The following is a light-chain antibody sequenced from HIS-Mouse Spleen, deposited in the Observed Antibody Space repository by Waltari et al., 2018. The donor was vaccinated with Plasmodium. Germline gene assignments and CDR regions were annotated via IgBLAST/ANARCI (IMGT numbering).Light chain of an antibody. Sequence: EIVMTQSPPTLPSSPGERATLSCRASQSVSSNLAWYQQKPGQAPRLLIYGASTRATGIPARFSGSGSGTEFTLTISSLQSEDFAVYYCQQYNNWSFTFGPGTKVDIK. CDR3: QQYNNWSFT. CDR2: GAS. J-gene: IGKJ3*01. V-gene: IGKV3-15*01. CDR1: QSVSSN.